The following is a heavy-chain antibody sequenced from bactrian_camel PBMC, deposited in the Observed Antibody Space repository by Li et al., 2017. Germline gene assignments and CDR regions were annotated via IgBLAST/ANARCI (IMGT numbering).Heavy chain of an antibody. D-gene: IGHD4*01. V-gene: IGHV3S53*01. CDR1: DDSSNKYYMDSSYC. CDR3: VVESAIATMKPSLCAVAGPDDFNY. CDR2: IDNDGTT. Sequence: HVQLVESGGGLVQPGGSLRLSCKVTDDSSNKYYMDSSYCMGWFREAPGKEREEDAHIDNDGTTNDADSVKGRFTISKNNAKKTLYLQMNSLRPEDTAMYTCVVESAIATMKPSLCAVAGPDDFNYWGQGTHVTVS. J-gene: IGHJ4*01.